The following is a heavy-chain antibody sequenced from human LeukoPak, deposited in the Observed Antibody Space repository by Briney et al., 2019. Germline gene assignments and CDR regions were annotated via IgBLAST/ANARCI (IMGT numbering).Heavy chain of an antibody. Sequence: SETLSLTCAVYGGSFSGYYWSWIRQPPGKGLEWIGEINHSGSTNYNPSLKGRVTISVDTSKNQFSLKLSSVTAADTAVYYCARLRRHCSSTSCYARGVYGDYWGQGTLVTVSS. J-gene: IGHJ4*02. CDR2: INHSGST. CDR3: ARLRRHCSSTSCYARGVYGDY. V-gene: IGHV4-34*01. CDR1: GGSFSGYY. D-gene: IGHD2-2*01.